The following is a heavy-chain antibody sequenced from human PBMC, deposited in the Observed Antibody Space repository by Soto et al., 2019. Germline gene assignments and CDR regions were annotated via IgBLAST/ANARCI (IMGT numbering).Heavy chain of an antibody. CDR3: AKEDFYGNYVQIDY. V-gene: IGHV3-23*01. Sequence: GGSLRLSCAASGFTFSNYAMSWVRQPPGKGLEWVSAISGSGDDTYYADSVQGRFSISRDNSKNTLFLQLSSLRAEDTAVYFCAKEDFYGNYVQIDYWGQGTLVTVS. D-gene: IGHD4-17*01. J-gene: IGHJ4*02. CDR1: GFTFSNYA. CDR2: ISGSGDDT.